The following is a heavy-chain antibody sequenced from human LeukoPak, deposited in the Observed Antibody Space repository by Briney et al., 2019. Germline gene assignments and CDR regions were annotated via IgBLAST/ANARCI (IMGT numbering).Heavy chain of an antibody. CDR1: GFTFSSYW. J-gene: IGHJ6*04. D-gene: IGHD3-10*02. CDR2: ISSSGSTI. CDR3: AELGITMIGGV. Sequence: GGSLRLSCTASGFTFSSYWMHWIRQAPGKGLEWVSYISSSGSTIYYADSVKGRFTISRDNAKNTLYLQMNSLRAEDTAVYYCAELGITMIGGVWGKGTTVTISS. V-gene: IGHV3-48*03.